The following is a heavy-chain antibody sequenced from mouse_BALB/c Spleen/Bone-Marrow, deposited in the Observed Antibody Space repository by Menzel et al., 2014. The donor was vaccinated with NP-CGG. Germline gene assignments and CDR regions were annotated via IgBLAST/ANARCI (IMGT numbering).Heavy chain of an antibody. CDR2: IDPASGNT. Sequence: VQLKQSGAELVKPGASVKLSCTASGFNIKDTYMHWVKQRPEQGLEWIGRIDPASGNTKYDPKFQGKATITADTSSNTAYLQLSSLTSEDTAVYYCARSRDYGSSYYAMDYWGQGTSVTVSS. J-gene: IGHJ4*01. CDR3: ARSRDYGSSYYAMDY. CDR1: GFNIKDTY. V-gene: IGHV14-3*02. D-gene: IGHD1-1*01.